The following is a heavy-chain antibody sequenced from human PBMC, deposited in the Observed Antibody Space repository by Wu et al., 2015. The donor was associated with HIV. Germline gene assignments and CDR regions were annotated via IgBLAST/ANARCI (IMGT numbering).Heavy chain of an antibody. Sequence: VQSGAEVTKLGASVKVSCGTSGYTFTNYYIHWVRQAPGHGLEWMAWINPSGGATIYAETFEGRVTITTDTSMKTVYMELESLTSGDTAMYFCARDATPITTEFDYWGQGTLITVSS. CDR3: ARDATPITTEFDY. CDR2: INPSGGAT. CDR1: GYTFTNYY. J-gene: IGHJ4*02. D-gene: IGHD4-11*01. V-gene: IGHV1-2*02.